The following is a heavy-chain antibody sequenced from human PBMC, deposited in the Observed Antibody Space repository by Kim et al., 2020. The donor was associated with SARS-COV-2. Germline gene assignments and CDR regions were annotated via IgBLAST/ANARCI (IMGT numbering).Heavy chain of an antibody. CDR3: AKDAEVVPAAPDY. Sequence: YAASVKGRFTISRDNSKNTLYLQMNSLRAEDTAVYYCAKDAEVVPAAPDYWGQGTLVTVSS. V-gene: IGHV3-23*01. J-gene: IGHJ4*02. D-gene: IGHD2-2*01.